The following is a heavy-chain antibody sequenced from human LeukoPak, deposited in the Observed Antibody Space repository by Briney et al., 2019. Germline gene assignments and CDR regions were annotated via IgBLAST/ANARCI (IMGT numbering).Heavy chain of an antibody. CDR1: GYTFTGYY. V-gene: IGHV1-8*02. J-gene: IGHJ4*02. CDR2: MNPNSGNT. CDR3: ARDDGSGVVDY. Sequence: ASVKVSCKASGYTFTGYYMHWVRQATGQGLEWMGWMNPNSGNTGYAQKFQGRVTMTRNTSISTAYMELSSLRSEDTAVYYCARDDGSGVVDYWGQGTLVTVSS.